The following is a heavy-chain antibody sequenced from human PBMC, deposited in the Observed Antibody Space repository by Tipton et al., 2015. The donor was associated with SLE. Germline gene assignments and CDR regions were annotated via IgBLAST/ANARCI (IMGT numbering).Heavy chain of an antibody. V-gene: IGHV4-59*08. Sequence: TLSLTCTVSGGSISNYYWSWIRQSPGKGLEWIGYLSYGGSTNYNPSLKSRVTLSVDTSKNQVSLKLCTVTAADTAVYYCMRKSTTSDLWGRGALVPVSS. CDR1: GGSISNYY. CDR3: MRKSTTSDL. D-gene: IGHD2/OR15-2a*01. CDR2: LSYGGST. J-gene: IGHJ2*01.